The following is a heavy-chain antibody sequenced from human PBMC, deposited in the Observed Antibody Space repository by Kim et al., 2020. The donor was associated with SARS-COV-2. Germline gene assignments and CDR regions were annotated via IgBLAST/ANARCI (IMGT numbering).Heavy chain of an antibody. CDR1: GFTFSTYG. V-gene: IGHV3-33*01. D-gene: IGHD2-21*02. CDR2: IWFDGSHK. J-gene: IGHJ6*02. Sequence: GGSLRLSCAASGFTFSTYGMHWVRQAPGKGLECVAVIWFDGSHKYYADSVKGRFTISRDNSNNTLSLQMNSLRAEDTALYYCARALGWGHYSGVDVWGQGTTVTVSS. CDR3: ARALGWGHYSGVDV.